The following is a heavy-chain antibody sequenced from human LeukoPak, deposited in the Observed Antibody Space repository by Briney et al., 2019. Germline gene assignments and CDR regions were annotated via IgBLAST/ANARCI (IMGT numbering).Heavy chain of an antibody. J-gene: IGHJ4*02. V-gene: IGHV3-33*01. Sequence: PGRSLRLSCAASGFTFSGYGMHWVRQAPGKGLEWVAVIWFDGSNKYYADSVKGRFTISRDNSKNTLYLQMNSLRAEDTAMYYCARSYSGSAWGDYWGQGTLVTVSS. CDR3: ARSYSGSAWGDY. D-gene: IGHD5-12*01. CDR1: GFTFSGYG. CDR2: IWFDGSNK.